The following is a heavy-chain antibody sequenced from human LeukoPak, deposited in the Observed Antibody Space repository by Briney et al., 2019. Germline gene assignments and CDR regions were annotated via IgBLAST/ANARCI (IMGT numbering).Heavy chain of an antibody. Sequence: PGRSLRLSWAAAGFTFSSYGMHWVRQAPGKGLEWVSGISGGGRSTYYIDSVKGRFTVSRDNLKSTLSLHMSGLRAEDTAVYYCVEGQEYLEWFYEYWGQGSLVTVSS. J-gene: IGHJ4*02. CDR3: VEGQEYLEWFYEY. CDR2: ISGGGRST. V-gene: IGHV3-23*01. CDR1: GFTFSSYG. D-gene: IGHD3-3*01.